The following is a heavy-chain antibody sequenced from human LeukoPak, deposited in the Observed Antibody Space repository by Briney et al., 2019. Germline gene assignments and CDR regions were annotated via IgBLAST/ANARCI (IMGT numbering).Heavy chain of an antibody. V-gene: IGHV4-34*01. CDR1: GGSFSGYY. J-gene: IGHJ4*02. Sequence: SETLSLTCAVYGGSFSGYYWSWIRQPPGKGLEWIGEINHSGSTNYNPSLKSRVTISVDTSKNQFSLKLSSVTAADTAVYYCARGRYYGSGRPNYGYWSQGTLVTVSS. CDR2: INHSGST. D-gene: IGHD3-10*01. CDR3: ARGRYYGSGRPNYGY.